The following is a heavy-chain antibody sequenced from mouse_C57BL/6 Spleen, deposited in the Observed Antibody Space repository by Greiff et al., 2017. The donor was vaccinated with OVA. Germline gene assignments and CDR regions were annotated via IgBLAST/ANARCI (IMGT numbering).Heavy chain of an antibody. J-gene: IGHJ2*01. CDR3: ARRQYRGHFDY. V-gene: IGHV1-18*01. CDR2: INPNNGGT. D-gene: IGHD5-1*01. CDR1: GYTFTDYN. Sequence: EVQLQQSGPELVKPGASVKIPCKASGYTFTDYNMDWVKQSHGKSLEWIGDINPNNGGTIYNQKFKGKATLTVDKSSSTAYMELRSLTSEDTAVYYCARRQYRGHFDYWGQGTTLTVSS.